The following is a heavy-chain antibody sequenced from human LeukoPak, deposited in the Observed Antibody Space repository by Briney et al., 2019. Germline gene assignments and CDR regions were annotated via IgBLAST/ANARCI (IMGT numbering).Heavy chain of an antibody. Sequence: GGSLRLSCAASGFTFSSNGMHWVRQAPGKGLEWVSAISGSGTSTYYADSVKGRFTISRDNSKNTLYLQMNSLRAEDTAVYYCARDQGYSSSWFDYWGQGTLVTVSS. CDR3: ARDQGYSSSWFDY. CDR1: GFTFSSNG. J-gene: IGHJ4*02. D-gene: IGHD6-13*01. V-gene: IGHV3-NL1*01. CDR2: ISGSGTST.